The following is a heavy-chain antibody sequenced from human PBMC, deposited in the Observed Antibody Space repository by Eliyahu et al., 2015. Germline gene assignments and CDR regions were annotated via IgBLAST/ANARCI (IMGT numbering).Heavy chain of an antibody. CDR1: XXSFXGYY. Sequence: QVQLQQWGAGLLKPSETLSLXCXXYXXSFXGYYWSWXRQPPGKGLEWIGEINHSGSTNYNPSLKSRVTISVDTSKNQFSLKLSSVTAADTAVYYCAREFRQWLLRAYFDYWGQGTLVTVSS. CDR2: INHSGST. V-gene: IGHV4-34*01. CDR3: AREFRQWLLRAYFDY. J-gene: IGHJ4*02. D-gene: IGHD6-19*01.